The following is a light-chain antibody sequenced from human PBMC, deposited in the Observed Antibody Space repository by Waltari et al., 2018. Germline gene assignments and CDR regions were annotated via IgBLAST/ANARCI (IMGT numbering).Light chain of an antibody. CDR1: SSDIGKYNY. CDR2: EVT. CDR3: TSYAGNNMAV. V-gene: IGLV2-8*01. J-gene: IGLJ1*01. Sequence: QSALTQPPSASGSPGQSVTISCSGSSSDIGKYNYVSWYQHYPGRAPKRLIYEVTERPSGVPDRFSGSKSGNTASRTVSGLQAEDEADYSCTSYAGNNMAVFGSGTKVTVL.